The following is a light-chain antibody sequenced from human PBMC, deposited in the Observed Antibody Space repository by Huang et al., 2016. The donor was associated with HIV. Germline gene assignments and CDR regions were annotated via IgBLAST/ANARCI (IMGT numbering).Light chain of an antibody. CDR3: QQYESSPWT. CDR1: QSVSRSY. Sequence: EIVLTQSPGTLSLSPGERATLSCRASQSVSRSYFGWYQQKAGQAPRRLIYVASSRAPGIPDRFSGSGSGTDFTLTISRLEPEDFAIYYCQQYESSPWTFGQGTKVEMK. J-gene: IGKJ1*01. CDR2: VAS. V-gene: IGKV3-20*01.